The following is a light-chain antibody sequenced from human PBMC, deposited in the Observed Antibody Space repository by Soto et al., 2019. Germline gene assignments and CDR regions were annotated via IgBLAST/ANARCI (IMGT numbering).Light chain of an antibody. CDR2: CSS. J-gene: IGKJ1*01. Sequence: DIQMTQSPSTLSASVGDRVTFTCRVSHSVSIWLSWYQQKPGKAPKLLISCSSALERWVPSRFRGSGSGTEFTLTISSLQPDDFATYYCQQYKNYLTFGQGTKVEIK. CDR3: QQYKNYLT. CDR1: HSVSIW. V-gene: IGKV1-5*01.